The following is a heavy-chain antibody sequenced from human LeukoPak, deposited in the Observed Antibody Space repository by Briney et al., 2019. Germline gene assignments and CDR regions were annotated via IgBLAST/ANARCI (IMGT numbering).Heavy chain of an antibody. CDR2: ISAYNGNT. D-gene: IGHD3-22*01. Sequence: ASVKVSCKASGYTFTSYGISWVRQAPGQGLEWMGWISAYNGNTDYAQKLQGRVTMTTDTSTSTAYMELRSLRSDGTAVYYCARGAYYDSSGYYYVLYYWGQGTLVTVSS. CDR3: ARGAYYDSSGYYYVLYY. J-gene: IGHJ4*02. CDR1: GYTFTSYG. V-gene: IGHV1-18*01.